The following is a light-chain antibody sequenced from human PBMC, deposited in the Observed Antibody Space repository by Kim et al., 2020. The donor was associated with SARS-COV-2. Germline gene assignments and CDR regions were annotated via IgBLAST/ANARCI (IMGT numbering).Light chain of an antibody. CDR2: AAS. CDR3: QQSYSTHPFT. J-gene: IGKJ3*01. V-gene: IGKV1-39*01. CDR1: QSISSY. Sequence: SVGDRVTITCQASQSISSYLNWYQQKPGKAPKLLIYAASSLQSGVPSRFSGSGSGTDFTLTISSLQPEDFATYYCQQSYSTHPFTFGPGTKVDIK.